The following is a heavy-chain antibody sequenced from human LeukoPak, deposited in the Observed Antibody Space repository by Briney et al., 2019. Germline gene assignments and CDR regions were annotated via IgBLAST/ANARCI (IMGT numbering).Heavy chain of an antibody. CDR1: GFTFSTFG. CDR3: AKDRVPVERAALWAGAFDI. Sequence: GGSLRLSCTASGFTFSTFGMHWVRQAPGKGLEWVAFTRYGGGNEYYADSVKGRFTISRDSSKNTLYLQMNSLRAEDTAVYYCAKDRVPVERAALWAGAFDIWGQGTMVTVSS. D-gene: IGHD6-6*01. CDR2: TRYGGGNE. J-gene: IGHJ3*02. V-gene: IGHV3-30*02.